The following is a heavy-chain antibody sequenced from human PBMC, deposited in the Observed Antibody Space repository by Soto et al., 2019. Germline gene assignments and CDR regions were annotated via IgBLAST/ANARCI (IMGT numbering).Heavy chain of an antibody. CDR3: ARDYYDSSGYYAEYFQH. CDR1: GGTFSSYT. Sequence: EASVKVSCKASGGTFSSYTISWVRQAPGQGLEWMGRIIPILGIANYAQKFQGRVTITADKSTSTAYMELSSLRSEDTAVYYCARDYYDSSGYYAEYFQHWGQGTLVTVSS. V-gene: IGHV1-69*04. J-gene: IGHJ1*01. D-gene: IGHD3-22*01. CDR2: IIPILGIA.